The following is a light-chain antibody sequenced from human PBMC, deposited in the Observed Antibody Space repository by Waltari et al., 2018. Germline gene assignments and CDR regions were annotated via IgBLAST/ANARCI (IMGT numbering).Light chain of an antibody. CDR2: AVS. CDR3: CSYAGSSKGV. J-gene: IGLJ2*01. Sequence: QSALTQPASVSGSPGQSITLSCTGSSSDFGTYKRVPWYQQHPGKAPKLMIYAVSKRPSGVSDRFSGSKSGDTASLTISGLQPEDEADYFCCSYAGSSKGVFGGGTKVTVL. CDR1: SSDFGTYKR. V-gene: IGLV2-23*02.